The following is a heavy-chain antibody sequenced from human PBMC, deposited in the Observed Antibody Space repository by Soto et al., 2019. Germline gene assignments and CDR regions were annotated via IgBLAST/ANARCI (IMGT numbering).Heavy chain of an antibody. V-gene: IGHV3-74*01. CDR1: GFTFSYCW. D-gene: IGHD2-21*02. CDR2: IHSDGNST. CDR3: ARGDKDAFDL. Sequence: EVQLVESEGGLVQPGGSLRLSCAASGFTFSYCWMHWVRQAPGQGLVWVSRIHSDGNSTTYADSVKGRFTISRDNAKNTLYLQMNSLRAEDTAVYYCARGDKDAFDLWGQGTLVTVSS. J-gene: IGHJ3*01.